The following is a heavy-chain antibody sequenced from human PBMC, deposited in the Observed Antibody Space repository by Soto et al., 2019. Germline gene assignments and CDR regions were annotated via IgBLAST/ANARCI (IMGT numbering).Heavy chain of an antibody. CDR3: AKDVRFGEFRFSCYGMDV. CDR1: GFTFSSYG. J-gene: IGHJ6*02. V-gene: IGHV3-30*18. CDR2: ISYDGSNK. D-gene: IGHD3-10*01. Sequence: SLRLSCAASGFTFSSYGMHWVRQAPGKGLEWVAVISYDGSNKYYADSVKGRFTISRDNSKNTLYLQMNSLRAEDTAVYYCAKDVRFGEFRFSCYGMDVWGQGTTVTVSS.